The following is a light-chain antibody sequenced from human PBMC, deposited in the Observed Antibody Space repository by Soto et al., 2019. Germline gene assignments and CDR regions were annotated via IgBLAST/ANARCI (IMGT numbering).Light chain of an antibody. CDR2: KAS. CDR3: QQYNIYSWT. V-gene: IGKV1-5*03. CDR1: ESISTW. Sequence: DRXXITCRASESISTWXAWYQQXPGKXPNLXIXKASSLESGVPSRFXGSGSGXEFTLTISSLQPDDFATYYCQQYNIYSWTFGQGTKVDIK. J-gene: IGKJ1*01.